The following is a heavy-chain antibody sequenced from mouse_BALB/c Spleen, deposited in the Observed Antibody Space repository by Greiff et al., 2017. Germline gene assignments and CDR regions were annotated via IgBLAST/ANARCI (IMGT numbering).Heavy chain of an antibody. CDR2: INSNGGST. CDR1: GFTFSSYG. V-gene: IGHV5-6-3*01. CDR3: AREGDYYYGSSYEFAY. J-gene: IGHJ3*01. Sequence: DVHLVESGGGLVQPGGSLKLSCAASGFTFSSYGMSWVRQTPDKRLELVATINSNGGSTYYPDSVKGRFTISRDNAKNTLYLQMSSLKSEDTAMYYCAREGDYYYGSSYEFAYWGQGTLVTVSA. D-gene: IGHD1-1*01.